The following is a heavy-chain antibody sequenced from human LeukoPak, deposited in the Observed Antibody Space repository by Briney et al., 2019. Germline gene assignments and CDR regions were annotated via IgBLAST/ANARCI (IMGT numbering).Heavy chain of an antibody. CDR1: GFTFSSYS. Sequence: GGSLRLSCAASGFTFSSYSMNWVCQAPGKGLEWVSSIGSSSSYIYYADSVKGRFTISRDNAKNSLYLQMNSLRAEDTAVYYCARDLRSSGWYDYWGQGTLVTVSS. D-gene: IGHD6-19*01. J-gene: IGHJ4*02. V-gene: IGHV3-21*01. CDR2: IGSSSSYI. CDR3: ARDLRSSGWYDY.